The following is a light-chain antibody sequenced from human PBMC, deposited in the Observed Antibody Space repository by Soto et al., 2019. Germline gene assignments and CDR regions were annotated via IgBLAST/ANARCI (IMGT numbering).Light chain of an antibody. CDR2: EAS. CDR3: QQYNSYS. Sequence: DIQMTQSPSTLSSSVGDIVTITCRASQSIKSWLAWYQQKPGKAPKLLIYEASSLESGVPSRFGGSGSGTEFTLTISSLQPDDFATYYCQQYNSYSFGQGTKVDIK. CDR1: QSIKSW. V-gene: IGKV1-5*03. J-gene: IGKJ1*01.